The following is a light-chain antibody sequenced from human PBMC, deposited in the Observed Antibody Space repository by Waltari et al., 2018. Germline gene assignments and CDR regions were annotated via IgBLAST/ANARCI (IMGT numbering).Light chain of an antibody. J-gene: IGKJ3*01. Sequence: DIVMTQSPDSLAVSLGERATINCKSSQSVLHSSNNENYLAWYQQKPGQPPKLLIYWASTRESGVPDRFSGSGSGTDFTLTISSLQAEDVAIYYCHQYYTTPFTFGPGTTVDIK. CDR1: QSVLHSSNNENY. V-gene: IGKV4-1*01. CDR3: HQYYTTPFT. CDR2: WAS.